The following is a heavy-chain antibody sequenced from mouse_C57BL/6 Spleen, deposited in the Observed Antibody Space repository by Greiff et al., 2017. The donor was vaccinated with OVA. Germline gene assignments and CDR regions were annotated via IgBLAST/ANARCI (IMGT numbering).Heavy chain of an antibody. CDR3: ARRPTTVVAKEDAMDY. CDR2: IYPRSGNT. J-gene: IGHJ4*01. Sequence: VQLQQSGAELARPGASVKLSCKASGYTFTSYGISWVKQRTGQGLEWIGEIYPRSGNTYYNEKFKGKATLTADKSSSTAYMELRSLTSEDSAVYFCARRPTTVVAKEDAMDYWGQGTSVTVSS. D-gene: IGHD1-1*01. CDR1: GYTFTSYG. V-gene: IGHV1-81*01.